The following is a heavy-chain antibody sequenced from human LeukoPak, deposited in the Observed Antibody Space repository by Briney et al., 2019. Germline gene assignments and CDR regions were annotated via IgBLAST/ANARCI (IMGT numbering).Heavy chain of an antibody. CDR2: ISPSGGST. CDR1: GYTFTSYY. J-gene: IGHJ3*02. Sequence: GASVKVSCKASGYTFTSYYIHWVRQAPGQGLEWMGIISPSGGSTRYAQRFQGRLTMTSDTSTTTVNMELRSLRSDDTAVYYCASFYNNPDALDIWGRGTMVAVSS. CDR3: ASFYNNPDALDI. V-gene: IGHV1-46*01. D-gene: IGHD5-24*01.